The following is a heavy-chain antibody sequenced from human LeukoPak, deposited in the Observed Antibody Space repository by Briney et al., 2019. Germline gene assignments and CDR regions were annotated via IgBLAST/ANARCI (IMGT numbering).Heavy chain of an antibody. CDR2: IKTDGSTT. V-gene: IGHV3-74*01. Sequence: GGSLRLSCAASGFTFTDYWMHWVRQAPGKGPVWVSGIKTDGSTTTYADSVKGRFTISRDNAKNTLSLQMNSLRVEDTAVYFCVRGGYAWSWGQGTLVTVSS. D-gene: IGHD3-16*01. CDR3: VRGGYAWS. CDR1: GFTFTDYW. J-gene: IGHJ4*02.